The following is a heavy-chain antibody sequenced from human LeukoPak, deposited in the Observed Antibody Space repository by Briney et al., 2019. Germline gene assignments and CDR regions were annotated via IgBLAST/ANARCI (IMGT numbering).Heavy chain of an antibody. J-gene: IGHJ6*03. CDR2: IRYDGSNK. CDR3: AKCLRSLDYYYYMDV. D-gene: IGHD3-16*01. Sequence: PGGSLRLSCAASGFTFSTYGMHWVRQAPGKGLEWVTFIRYDGSNKYYADSVKGRFTISRDNSKSTLYLQMNSLRAEDTAVYYCAKCLRSLDYYYYMDVWGKGTTFTVSS. CDR1: GFTFSTYG. V-gene: IGHV3-30*02.